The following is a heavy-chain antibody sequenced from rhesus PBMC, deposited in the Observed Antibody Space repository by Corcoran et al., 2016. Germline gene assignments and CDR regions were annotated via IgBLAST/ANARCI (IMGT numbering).Heavy chain of an antibody. CDR2: ISPYNGNK. CDR3: TSSQYSNYYFDY. V-gene: IGHV1-1*01. J-gene: IGHJ4*01. D-gene: IGHD4-23*01. Sequence: QVQLVQSGGEIKQPGASVKSSCTACGSTFTSYYMHWVRQAPGQGLEWIGLISPYNGNKGYAQNFQGRVTITTDTSTSTGYMELSSLRSEDTAVYYCTSSQYSNYYFDYWGQGVLVTVSS. CDR1: GSTFTSYY.